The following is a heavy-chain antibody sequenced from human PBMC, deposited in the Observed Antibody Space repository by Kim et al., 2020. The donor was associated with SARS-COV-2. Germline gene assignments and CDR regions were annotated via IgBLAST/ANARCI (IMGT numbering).Heavy chain of an antibody. Sequence: PSLRSIITISVDTSKNLFSLKLSSVTAADTAVYYCARVGMYSSSWYVDYWGQETLVTVSS. CDR3: ARVGMYSSSWYVDY. D-gene: IGHD6-13*01. J-gene: IGHJ4*02. V-gene: IGHV4-34*01.